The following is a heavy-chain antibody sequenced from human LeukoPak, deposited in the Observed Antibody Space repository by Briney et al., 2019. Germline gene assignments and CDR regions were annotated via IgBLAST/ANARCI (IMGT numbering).Heavy chain of an antibody. D-gene: IGHD3-9*01. J-gene: IGHJ4*02. Sequence: SETLSLTCSVSGDSNSSGDYYWSWIRQPPGKGLEWIGYIYYSGNTYYNPSLKSRLTISIDASKNQFSLKLTSVTAADTAVYFCGRGENFDDYWGQGTLVTVSS. CDR3: GRGENFDDY. CDR2: IYYSGNT. CDR1: GDSNSSGDYY. V-gene: IGHV4-30-4*01.